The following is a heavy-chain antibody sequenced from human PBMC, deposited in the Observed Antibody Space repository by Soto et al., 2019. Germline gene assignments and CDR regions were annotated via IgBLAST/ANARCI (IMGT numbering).Heavy chain of an antibody. CDR2: ISSSSSYI. Sequence: LSSAASGLSFSISGVDWVRQEPGKGLEWVSSISSSSSYIYYADSVKGRFTISRDNAKNSLYLQMNSLRAEDTAVYYCARDGIVVVPAAIYYYYYMDVWGKGTTVTVSS. CDR3: ARDGIVVVPAAIYYYYYMDV. D-gene: IGHD2-2*01. J-gene: IGHJ6*03. CDR1: GLSFSISG. V-gene: IGHV3-21*01.